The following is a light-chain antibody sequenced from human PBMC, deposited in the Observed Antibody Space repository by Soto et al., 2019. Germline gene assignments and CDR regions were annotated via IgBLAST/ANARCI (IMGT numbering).Light chain of an antibody. J-gene: IGLJ1*01. CDR2: DVT. CDR3: TSYTSSNSFV. CDR1: SGDVGGYNY. V-gene: IGLV2-14*01. Sequence: QSALSQPASVSGSPGQSITISCTGTSGDVGGYNYVSWYQQYPGKAPKLMIYDVTNRPSGVSNRFSGSKSGNTASLTISGLQAEDEADYYCTSYTSSNSFVFGTGTKLTVL.